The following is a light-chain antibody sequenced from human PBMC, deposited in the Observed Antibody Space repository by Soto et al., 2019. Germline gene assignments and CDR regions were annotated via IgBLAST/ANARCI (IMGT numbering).Light chain of an antibody. CDR2: GAS. Sequence: EIVLTQSPGTLSLSPGERATLTCRASQSVSSRYLAWYQQKPGQAPRLLMYGASGRGTGIPDRFSGSGAGTDRTLTISRQEPEDFAVYYCLLYGSSPPYTVGQGTKLEIK. CDR3: LLYGSSPPYT. V-gene: IGKV3-20*01. CDR1: QSVSSRY. J-gene: IGKJ2*01.